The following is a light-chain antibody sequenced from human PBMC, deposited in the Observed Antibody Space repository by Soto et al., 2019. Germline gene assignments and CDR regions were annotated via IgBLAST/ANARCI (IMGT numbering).Light chain of an antibody. J-gene: IGKJ1*01. CDR3: QQYGSSPRT. V-gene: IGKV3-20*01. Sequence: EIGLTQSPGTLSLSPGERATLSCRASQSVSSSYLAWYQQKPGQAPRLLIYGASSRATGIPDRFSGSGSGTDFTLTIIRLEPEDFAVYYCQQYGSSPRTFGQGTKVDI. CDR2: GAS. CDR1: QSVSSSY.